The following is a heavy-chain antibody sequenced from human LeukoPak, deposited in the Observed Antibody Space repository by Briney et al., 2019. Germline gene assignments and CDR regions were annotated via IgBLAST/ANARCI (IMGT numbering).Heavy chain of an antibody. J-gene: IGHJ5*02. D-gene: IGHD6-19*01. CDR2: MNPNSGNT. CDR3: ALLFRGRIAVAGNH. V-gene: IGHV1-8*01. Sequence: ASVKVSCEASGYTFTSFDINWVRQASGRGLEWMGGMNPNSGNTDYAQKFQGRVTMTRNTSKSTAYMELSSLRSEDTAVYYCALLFRGRIAVAGNHWGQGTLVTVSS. CDR1: GYTFTSFD.